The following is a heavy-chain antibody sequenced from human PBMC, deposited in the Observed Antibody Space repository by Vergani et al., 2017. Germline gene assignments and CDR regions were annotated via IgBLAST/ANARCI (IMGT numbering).Heavy chain of an antibody. Sequence: QVQLVQSGAEVKKPGASVKVSCKASGYTFTGYYMHWVRQAPGQGLEWMGWINPNSGGTNYAQKFQGRVTMTRDTSISTAYMELSSLRSEDTAVYYCARGDITMVRGVIGYYYYYMDVWGKGTTVTVSS. V-gene: IGHV1-2*02. D-gene: IGHD3-10*01. CDR1: GYTFTGYY. J-gene: IGHJ6*03. CDR2: INPNSGGT. CDR3: ARGDITMVRGVIGYYYYYMDV.